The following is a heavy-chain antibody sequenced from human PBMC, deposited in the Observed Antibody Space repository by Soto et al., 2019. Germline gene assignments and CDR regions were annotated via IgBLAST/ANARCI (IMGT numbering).Heavy chain of an antibody. CDR2: ISSSSSTI. CDR1: GFTFSSYS. D-gene: IGHD5-12*01. J-gene: IGHJ6*02. Sequence: EVQLVESGGGLVQPGGSLRLSCAASGFTFSSYSMNWVRQAPGKGLEWVSYISSSSSTIYYADSVKGRFTISRDNAKNTLYLQTNSTRAEDTAVYYCARADSGYAHGYCYYGMDVWGQGTTVTVSS. V-gene: IGHV3-48*01. CDR3: ARADSGYAHGYCYYGMDV.